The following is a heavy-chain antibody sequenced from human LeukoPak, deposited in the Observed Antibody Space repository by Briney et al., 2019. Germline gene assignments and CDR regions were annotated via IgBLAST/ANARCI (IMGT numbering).Heavy chain of an antibody. CDR3: AREMATTTRFFEY. J-gene: IGHJ4*02. V-gene: IGHV4-4*07. CDR1: GGSISSYY. Sequence: PSGTLSLTCTVSGGSISSYYRSWIRQPAGKGLEWIGRIYTSGSTNYNPSLKSRVTMSVDTSKNQFSLKLSSVTAADTAVYYCAREMATTTRFFEYWGQGTLVTVSS. D-gene: IGHD5-24*01. CDR2: IYTSGST.